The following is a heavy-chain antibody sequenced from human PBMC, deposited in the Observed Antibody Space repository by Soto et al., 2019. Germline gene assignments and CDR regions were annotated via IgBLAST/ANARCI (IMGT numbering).Heavy chain of an antibody. CDR3: ARTGWGYSGYDYMTF. J-gene: IGHJ4*02. D-gene: IGHD5-12*01. CDR1: GGSFSGYY. V-gene: IGHV4-34*01. CDR2: INHSGST. Sequence: SETLSLTCAVYGGSFSGYYWSWIRQPPGKGLEWIGEINHSGSTNYNPSLKSRVTISVDTSKNQFSLKLSSVTAADTAVYYCARTGWGYSGYDYMTFWGQGTLVTVSS.